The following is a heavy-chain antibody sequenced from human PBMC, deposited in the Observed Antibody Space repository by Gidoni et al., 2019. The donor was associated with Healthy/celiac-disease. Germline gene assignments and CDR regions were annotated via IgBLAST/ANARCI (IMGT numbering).Heavy chain of an antibody. V-gene: IGHV3-21*01. Sequence: EVQLVQPGGGLVKPGGSLRLSCAASGFPFRSYSMTWVRQAPGKGLEWVSSISSSSSYIYYADSVKGRFTISRDNAKNSLYLQLNSLRAEDTAVYYCARTVLYYYDSSGYHYYFDYWGQGTLVTVSS. CDR1: GFPFRSYS. J-gene: IGHJ4*02. CDR2: ISSSSSYI. CDR3: ARTVLYYYDSSGYHYYFDY. D-gene: IGHD3-22*01.